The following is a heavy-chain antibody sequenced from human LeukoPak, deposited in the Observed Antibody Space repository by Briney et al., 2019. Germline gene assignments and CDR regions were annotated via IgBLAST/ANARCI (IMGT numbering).Heavy chain of an antibody. CDR1: GFTFGDYA. CDR2: IRSKAYGGTT. CDR3: TKDDYSNNYYMDV. V-gene: IGHV3-49*04. D-gene: IGHD4-11*01. Sequence: AGRSLRLSCTASGFTFGDYAMSWVRQAPGKGLEWVGFIRSKAYGGTTEYAASVKGRFTISRDDSKSIAHLQMNSLKTEDTAVYYCTKDDYSNNYYMDVWGKGTTVTVSS. J-gene: IGHJ6*03.